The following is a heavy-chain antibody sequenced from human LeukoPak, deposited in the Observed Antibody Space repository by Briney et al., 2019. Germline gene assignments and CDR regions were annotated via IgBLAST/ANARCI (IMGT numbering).Heavy chain of an antibody. Sequence: SETLSLTCTVTGGSISSSSYYWGWIRQPPGKGLEWIGTIYYSGSTYYNPSLKSRVTISVDTSKNQFSLKLRSVTAADTAVCYCARRSGSGNQFHYWVQGTLVTVSS. V-gene: IGHV4-39*01. D-gene: IGHD3-10*01. J-gene: IGHJ4*02. CDR1: GGSISSSSYY. CDR2: IYYSGST. CDR3: ARRSGSGNQFHY.